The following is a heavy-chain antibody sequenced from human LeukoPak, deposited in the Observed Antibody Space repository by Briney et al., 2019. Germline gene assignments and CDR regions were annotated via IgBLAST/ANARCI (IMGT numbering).Heavy chain of an antibody. CDR1: GFTFSDYY. Sequence: GGSLRLSCAASGFTFSDYYMSWVRQAPGKGLEWVSAISGSGGSTYYADSVKGRFTISRDNSKNTLYLQMNSLRAEDTAVYYCAKGRVTIFGVVIISSGPFDYWGQGTLVTVSS. CDR2: ISGSGGST. J-gene: IGHJ4*02. D-gene: IGHD3-3*01. CDR3: AKGRVTIFGVVIISSGPFDY. V-gene: IGHV3-23*01.